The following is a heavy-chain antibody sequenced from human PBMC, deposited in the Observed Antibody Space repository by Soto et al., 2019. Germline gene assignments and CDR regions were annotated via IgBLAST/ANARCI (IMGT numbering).Heavy chain of an antibody. CDR3: AKDQASGQGSFDS. CDR1: VFTFNIYG. V-gene: IGHV3-30*18. J-gene: IGHJ4*02. CDR2: ISYDGSNQ. Sequence: GGALILSCAASVFTFNIYGMHWVRQAPDKGLEWVALISYDGSNQYYADSVKGRFTISRDNSKNTLFLQMNSLRADDTAVYYCAKDQASGQGSFDSWGQGTLVTVSS.